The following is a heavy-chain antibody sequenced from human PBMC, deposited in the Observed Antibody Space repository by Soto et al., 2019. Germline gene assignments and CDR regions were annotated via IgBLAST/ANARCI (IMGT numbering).Heavy chain of an antibody. J-gene: IGHJ4*02. V-gene: IGHV3-30-3*01. Sequence: PGGSLRLSCAASGFTFSSYAMHWVRQAPGKGLEWVEGISYDGSSKCYADSVKGRFTISRDNPKNTLYLQMNSLRAEDTAVYYCVRTSLVVAAATREDYWGQGTLVTV. CDR2: ISYDGSSK. CDR1: GFTFSSYA. D-gene: IGHD2-15*01. CDR3: VRTSLVVAAATREDY.